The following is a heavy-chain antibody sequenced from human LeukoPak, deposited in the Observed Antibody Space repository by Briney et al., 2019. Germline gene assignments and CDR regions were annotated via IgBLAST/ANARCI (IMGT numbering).Heavy chain of an antibody. V-gene: IGHV3-21*01. D-gene: IGHD3-9*01. CDR3: ARVARGSVLRYFDWSDAFDI. Sequence: GGSLRLSCAASGFTFSSYSMNWVRQAPGEGLEWVSPISSSSSYIYYADSVKGRFTISRDNAKNSLYLQMNSLRAEDTAVYYCARVARGSVLRYFDWSDAFDIWGQGTMVTVSS. CDR2: ISSSSSYI. CDR1: GFTFSSYS. J-gene: IGHJ3*02.